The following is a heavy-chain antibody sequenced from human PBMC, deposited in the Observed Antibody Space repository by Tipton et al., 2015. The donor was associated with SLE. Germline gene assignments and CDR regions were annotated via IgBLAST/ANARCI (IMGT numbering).Heavy chain of an antibody. D-gene: IGHD5-12*01. CDR1: GSSINSNY. CDR2: INHSGSP. Sequence: TLSLTCSVSGSSINSNYWSWIRQSPVRGLEWIGEINHSGSPNYNPSLKSRVTISVHTSKNQFSLKLNSVTAADTAMYYCARSGYGRGSFFHHWGQGTRVTVSS. V-gene: IGHV4-34*01. CDR3: ARSGYGRGSFFHH. J-gene: IGHJ1*01.